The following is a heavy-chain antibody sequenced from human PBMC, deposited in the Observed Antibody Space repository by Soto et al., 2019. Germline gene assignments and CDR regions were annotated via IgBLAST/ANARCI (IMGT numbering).Heavy chain of an antibody. J-gene: IGHJ6*02. D-gene: IGHD3-3*01. V-gene: IGHV3-30-3*01. CDR1: GFTFSRSA. CDR2: ISYDGTKK. CDR3: ARNPHEFVFWKGYCYHCDVMDV. Sequence: PGGSLRLSCAASGFTFSRSALHWVRQAPGKGLEWVVVISYDGTKKYYADSVKGRFTISRDNSRNTLYLQMNSLRTEDTALYYCARNPHEFVFWKGYCYHCDVMDVWGRGTTVIGS.